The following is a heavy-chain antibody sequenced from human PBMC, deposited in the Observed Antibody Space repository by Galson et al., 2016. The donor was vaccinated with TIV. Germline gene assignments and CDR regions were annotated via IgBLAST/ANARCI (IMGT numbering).Heavy chain of an antibody. D-gene: IGHD2-21*02. Sequence: LSLTCAVSGASISTYYWSWIRQPPGKGLEWIGYLYYTGTTNYNPSLKSRVTISRDASKNQFSLQLQSVTAADTAVYFCTRYVSRLTESTGFYYYYVDFWGKGTTVTVSS. CDR3: TRYVSRLTESTGFYYYYVDF. J-gene: IGHJ6*03. CDR1: GASISTYY. CDR2: LYYTGTT. V-gene: IGHV4-59*01.